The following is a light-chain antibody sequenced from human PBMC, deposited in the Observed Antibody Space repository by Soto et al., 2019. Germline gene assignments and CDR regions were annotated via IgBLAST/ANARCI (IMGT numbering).Light chain of an antibody. CDR3: QQYNSFPT. V-gene: IGKV1-5*03. CDR1: QSISSW. J-gene: IGKJ1*01. CDR2: KAS. Sequence: DIQMTQSPSTLSASVGDRVTITCRASQSISSWLAWYQQKPGKAPKLLIYKASSLESGVPSRFSGSGSGTEFNLTISSLQPDDFATYYCQQYNSFPTFGQGTKVEI.